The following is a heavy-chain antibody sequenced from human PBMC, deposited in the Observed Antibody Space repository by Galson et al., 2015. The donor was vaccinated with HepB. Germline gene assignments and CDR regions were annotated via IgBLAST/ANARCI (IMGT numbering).Heavy chain of an antibody. D-gene: IGHD3-3*01. Sequence: SLRLSCAASGFTFSSYAMHWVRQAPGKGLEWVAVISYDGSNKYYADSVKGRFTISRDNSKNTLYLQMNSLRAEDTAVYYCARDTAAGSVLRFLEWLSYDAFDIWGQGTMVTVSS. CDR2: ISYDGSNK. J-gene: IGHJ3*02. CDR1: GFTFSSYA. V-gene: IGHV3-30*04. CDR3: ARDTAAGSVLRFLEWLSYDAFDI.